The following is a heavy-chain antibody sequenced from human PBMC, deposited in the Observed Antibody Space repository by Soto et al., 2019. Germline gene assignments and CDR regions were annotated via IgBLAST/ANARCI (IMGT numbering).Heavy chain of an antibody. Sequence: GGSRRRSWAASGFTFSSYGMHWVRQAPGKGLGWVAVIWYDGSNKYYADSVKGRFTISRDNSKNTLYLQMNSLRAEDTAAYYCARDRTGGYSGYDSYYYYGMDVWGQGTTVTVSS. CDR3: ARDRTGGYSGYDSYYYYGMDV. D-gene: IGHD5-12*01. CDR1: GFTFSSYG. J-gene: IGHJ6*02. CDR2: IWYDGSNK. V-gene: IGHV3-33*01.